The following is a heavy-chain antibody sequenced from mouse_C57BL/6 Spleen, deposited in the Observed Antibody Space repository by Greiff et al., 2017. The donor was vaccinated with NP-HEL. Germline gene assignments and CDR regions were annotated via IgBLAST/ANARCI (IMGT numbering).Heavy chain of an antibody. CDR3: ARRDGYYGFAY. Sequence: QVQLQQPGAELVKPGASVKMSCKASGYTFTSYWITWVKQRPGQGLEWIGDIYPGSGSTNYNEKFKSKATLTVATSSSTAYMQLSSLTSEDSAVYYCARRDGYYGFAYWGQGTLVTVSA. V-gene: IGHV1-55*01. D-gene: IGHD2-3*01. CDR1: GYTFTSYW. CDR2: IYPGSGST. J-gene: IGHJ3*01.